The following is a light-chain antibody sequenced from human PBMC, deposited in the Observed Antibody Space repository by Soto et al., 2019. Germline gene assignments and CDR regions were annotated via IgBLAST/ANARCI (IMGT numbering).Light chain of an antibody. CDR1: QSVSSN. Sequence: TLSVSPGERATLSCRASQSVSSNLAWYQQKPGQAPRLLIYGASTRATGIPARFSGSGSGTEFTLTISSLQSEDFAVYYCPQDNNWLSSFGGGTKVDIK. V-gene: IGKV3-15*01. CDR2: GAS. J-gene: IGKJ4*02. CDR3: PQDNNWLSS.